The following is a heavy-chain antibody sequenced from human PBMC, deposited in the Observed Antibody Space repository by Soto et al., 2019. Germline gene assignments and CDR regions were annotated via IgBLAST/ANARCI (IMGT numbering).Heavy chain of an antibody. V-gene: IGHV3-11*06. CDR3: AREGGYDSGRSSYHCGMDV. CDR1: GFTFRDHN. J-gene: IGHJ6*02. CDR2: ISSSGDYT. D-gene: IGHD2-15*01. Sequence: QVQLVESGGGLVEPGGALRLSCGASGFTFRDHNMNWIRQAPGKGLEWVSHISSSGDYTNYADSVNGRFTLSRDNAKESLSLQLNTLRAEDTAVYYCAREGGYDSGRSSYHCGMDVWGQGTTVTVSS.